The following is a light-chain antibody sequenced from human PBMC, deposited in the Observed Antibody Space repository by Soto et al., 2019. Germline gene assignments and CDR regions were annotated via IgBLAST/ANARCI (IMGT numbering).Light chain of an antibody. J-gene: IGKJ1*01. CDR2: HAS. V-gene: IGKV1-5*02. Sequence: DIQLTQSPSTLSASVGDRVTIICRGSQGISSWLAWYQQKPGTAPKLLIYHASTLESGVPSRFSGSGSGTEFTLTISSLQPDDFATYYCQQYNSYSFGQGTKVDIK. CDR1: QGISSW. CDR3: QQYNSYS.